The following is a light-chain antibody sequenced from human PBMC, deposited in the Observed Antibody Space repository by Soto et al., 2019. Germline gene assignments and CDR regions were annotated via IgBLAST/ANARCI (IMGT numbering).Light chain of an antibody. J-gene: IGKJ1*01. CDR1: QSISSG. CDR2: DAS. CDR3: QQYNSYST. V-gene: IGKV1-5*01. Sequence: DIQMTQSPSTLSACVVDRVTITCRASQSISSGLAWYQQKAGKAPKLLIYDASSLESGVPSRFSGSGSGTEFTLTISSLQPDDFATYYCQQYNSYSTFGQGTKVDIK.